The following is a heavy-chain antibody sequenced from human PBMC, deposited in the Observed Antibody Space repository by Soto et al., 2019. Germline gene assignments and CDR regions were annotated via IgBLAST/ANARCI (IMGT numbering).Heavy chain of an antibody. V-gene: IGHV4-4*07. CDR3: VGDGTKTLRDWFDH. D-gene: IGHD6-13*01. J-gene: IGHJ5*02. Sequence: PSETLSLTCTVSGASISGFYWSWIRKSAGKGLEWIGRIYATGTTDYNPSLKSRVMLSVDTSTKQFSLKLRSVIAADTAVDYCVGDGTKTLRDWFDHWGQGISVTVSS. CDR1: GASISGFY. CDR2: IYATGTT.